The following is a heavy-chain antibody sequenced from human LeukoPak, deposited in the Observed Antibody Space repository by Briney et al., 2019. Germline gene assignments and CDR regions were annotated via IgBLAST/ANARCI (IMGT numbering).Heavy chain of an antibody. J-gene: IGHJ4*02. Sequence: GRSLRLSCAASGFTFSSYWMHWVRQAPGKGLVWVSRINTDGSSTSYADSVKGRFTISRDNAKNTLYLQMNSLRAEDTAVYYCARDCTPIYGDCQPDYSGQGALVTVSS. D-gene: IGHD4-17*01. V-gene: IGHV3-74*01. CDR3: ARDCTPIYGDCQPDY. CDR2: INTDGSST. CDR1: GFTFSSYW.